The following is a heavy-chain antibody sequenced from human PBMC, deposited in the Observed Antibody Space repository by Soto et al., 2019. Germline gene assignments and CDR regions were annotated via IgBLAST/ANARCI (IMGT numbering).Heavy chain of an antibody. Sequence: PGESLKISCKASGYSFTNYWIAWVRQMPGKGLEWMGIIYPGDSDTRYSPSFQGQVTISVDKSFTTAYLQWRTLKASDTAMYYCARPGTGSVMHNWFFDLWGRGTLVTVS. CDR1: GYSFTNYW. J-gene: IGHJ2*01. D-gene: IGHD6-19*01. CDR3: ARPGTGSVMHNWFFDL. CDR2: IYPGDSDT. V-gene: IGHV5-51*01.